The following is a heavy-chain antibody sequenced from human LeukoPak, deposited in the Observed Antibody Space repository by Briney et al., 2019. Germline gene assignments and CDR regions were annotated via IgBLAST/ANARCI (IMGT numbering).Heavy chain of an antibody. CDR3: ARVRRSGSHFHYFDY. J-gene: IGHJ4*02. Sequence: GASVKVSCKASGYTFTSYYMHWVRQAPGQGLEWMGIINPSGGSTSYAQKFQGRVTMTRDMSTSTVYMELSSLGSEDTAVYYCARVRRSGSHFHYFDYWGQGTLVTVSS. CDR2: INPSGGST. D-gene: IGHD3-10*01. V-gene: IGHV1-46*01. CDR1: GYTFTSYY.